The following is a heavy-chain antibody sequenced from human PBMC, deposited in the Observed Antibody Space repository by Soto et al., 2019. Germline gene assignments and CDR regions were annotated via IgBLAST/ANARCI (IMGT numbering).Heavy chain of an antibody. CDR3: ARDSSYYFDY. J-gene: IGHJ4*01. V-gene: IGHV3-48*01. CDR2: ISMSGSAI. Sequence: PGGSLRLSCAASVFTFSSYIMNWVRQAPGNGLEWVSYISMSGSAIYYADSVKGRFTISRDNSKNTLYLQMNSLRAEDTAVYYCARDSSYYFDYWGHGT. D-gene: IGHD2-2*01. CDR1: VFTFSSYI.